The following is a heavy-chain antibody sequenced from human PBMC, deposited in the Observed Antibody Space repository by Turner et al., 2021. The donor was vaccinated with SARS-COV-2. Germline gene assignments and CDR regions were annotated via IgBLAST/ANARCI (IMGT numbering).Heavy chain of an antibody. Sequence: EVQLVESGGGLVKPGGSLILSCAASGFTFSSYNMNWVRQAPGKGLEWVSSISSSSSYIYYADSVKGRFTKSRDNAKNSLYLQMNSLRAEDTAVYYCARDVREYYYDSSGFDYWGQGTLVTVSS. V-gene: IGHV3-21*01. CDR2: ISSSSSYI. CDR3: ARDVREYYYDSSGFDY. D-gene: IGHD3-22*01. J-gene: IGHJ4*02. CDR1: GFTFSSYN.